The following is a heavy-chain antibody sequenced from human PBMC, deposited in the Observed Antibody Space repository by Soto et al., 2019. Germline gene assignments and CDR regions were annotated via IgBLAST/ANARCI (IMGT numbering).Heavy chain of an antibody. Sequence: ASVKVSCKASGYTFTSYDINWVRQATGQGLEWMGWMNPNSGNTGYAQKFQGRVTMTRNTSKSTAYMELGSLRSEDTAVYYCARGRAHTGYCSGGSCYRHYYYYYMDVWGKGTTVTVSS. CDR2: MNPNSGNT. CDR3: ARGRAHTGYCSGGSCYRHYYYYYMDV. D-gene: IGHD2-15*01. CDR1: GYTFTSYD. V-gene: IGHV1-8*01. J-gene: IGHJ6*03.